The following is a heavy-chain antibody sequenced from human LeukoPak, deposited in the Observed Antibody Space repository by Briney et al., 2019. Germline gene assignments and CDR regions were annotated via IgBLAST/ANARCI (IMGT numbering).Heavy chain of an antibody. J-gene: IGHJ6*03. V-gene: IGHV3-30*04. Sequence: PGGSLRLSCAASGFTFSSYAMHWVRQAPGKGLEWVAVISYDGSNKYYADSVKGRFTISRDNSKNTLYLQMNSLRAEDTAVYYCARPHLSYGDIRDYYYYYMDVWGKGTTVTVSS. CDR2: ISYDGSNK. D-gene: IGHD4-17*01. CDR1: GFTFSSYA. CDR3: ARPHLSYGDIRDYYYYYMDV.